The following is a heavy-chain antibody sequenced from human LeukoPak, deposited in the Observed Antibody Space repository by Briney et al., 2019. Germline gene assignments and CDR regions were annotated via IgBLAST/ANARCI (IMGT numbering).Heavy chain of an antibody. Sequence: ASVKVSCKASGYTFTSYYMLWVRRAPGQGLEWMGIINPSDGSTFYAQKFQGRVTMTRDTSTSTVYMEVSSLRSEDTAVYYCAREAEAAFDIWGQGTMATVSS. J-gene: IGHJ3*02. CDR2: INPSDGST. V-gene: IGHV1-46*01. CDR1: GYTFTSYY. CDR3: AREAEAAFDI.